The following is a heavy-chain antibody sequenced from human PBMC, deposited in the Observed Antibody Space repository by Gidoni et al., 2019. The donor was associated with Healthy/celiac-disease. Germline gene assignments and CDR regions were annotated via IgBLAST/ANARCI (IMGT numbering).Heavy chain of an antibody. CDR3: AKVAARPRQSYKNYYYYYGMDV. V-gene: IGHV3-30*18. Sequence: QVQLVESGGGVVQPGRSLRLSCAASGFTFSSYGMPWVRQAPGKGLEWVAVISYDGSNKYYADSVKGRFTISRDNSKNTLYLQMNSLRAEDTAVYYCAKVAARPRQSYKNYYYYYGMDVWGQGTTVTVSS. CDR2: ISYDGSNK. CDR1: GFTFSSYG. D-gene: IGHD6-6*01. J-gene: IGHJ6*02.